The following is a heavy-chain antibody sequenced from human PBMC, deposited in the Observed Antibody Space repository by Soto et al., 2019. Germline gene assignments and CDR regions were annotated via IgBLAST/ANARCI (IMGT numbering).Heavy chain of an antibody. V-gene: IGHV3-30*18. CDR1: GFTFSSYG. D-gene: IGHD6-13*01. CDR2: ISYDGSNK. Sequence: QVQLVESGGGVVQPGRSLRLSCAASGFTFSSYGMHWVRQAPGKGLEWVAVISYDGSNKYYADFVKGRFTISRDNSKNTLHLQMNSLRAEDTAVYYCAKDREQLVPDYWGQGTLVTVSS. J-gene: IGHJ4*02. CDR3: AKDREQLVPDY.